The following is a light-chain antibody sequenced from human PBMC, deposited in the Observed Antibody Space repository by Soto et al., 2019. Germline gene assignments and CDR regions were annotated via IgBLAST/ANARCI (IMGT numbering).Light chain of an antibody. J-gene: IGKJ3*01. Sequence: DIQMTQSPSTLSASVGDRVTITCRASQSISSWLAWYQQKPGKAPKLLIYAASSLQSGVPSRFSGSGSGTDFTLTIGGLQPEDFATYYCQESYSHSRTFGPGTKVDIK. CDR2: AAS. CDR3: QESYSHSRT. V-gene: IGKV1-5*01. CDR1: QSISSW.